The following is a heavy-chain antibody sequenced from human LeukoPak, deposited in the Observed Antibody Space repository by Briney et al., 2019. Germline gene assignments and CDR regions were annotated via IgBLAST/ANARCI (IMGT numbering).Heavy chain of an antibody. V-gene: IGHV4-30-2*01. CDR3: ASSGWRDGIDY. Sequence: TSSETLSLTCAVSGGSISSGGYSWSWIRQPPGKGLEWIGYIYHSGSTYYHPSLKSRVTISVDRSKNQFSLKLSSVTAADTAVYYCASSGWRDGIDYWGRGTLVTVSS. CDR2: IYHSGST. CDR1: GGSISSGGYS. D-gene: IGHD6-19*01. J-gene: IGHJ4*02.